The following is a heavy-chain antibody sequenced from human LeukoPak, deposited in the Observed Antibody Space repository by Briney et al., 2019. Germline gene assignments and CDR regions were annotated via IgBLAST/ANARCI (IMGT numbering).Heavy chain of an antibody. J-gene: IGHJ6*02. Sequence: GGSLRLSCAASGFTFSSYAMSWVRQAPGKGLEWVSAISGSGGSTYYADSVKGRFTISRDNSKNTLYLQMNSLRAEDTAVYYCAKDPTVTPWYGMDVWGQGTTVTVSS. CDR3: AKDPTVTPWYGMDV. V-gene: IGHV3-23*01. D-gene: IGHD4-17*01. CDR2: ISGSGGST. CDR1: GFTFSSYA.